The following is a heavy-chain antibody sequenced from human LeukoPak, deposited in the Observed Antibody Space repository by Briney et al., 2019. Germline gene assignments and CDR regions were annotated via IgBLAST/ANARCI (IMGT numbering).Heavy chain of an antibody. D-gene: IGHD1-26*01. V-gene: IGHV3-74*01. CDR1: GFTFSNFG. Sequence: GGSLRLFCAASGFTFSNFGMSWVRQAPGNGLEWVSHINNDGSRTNYADSVKGRFTVARDNAKNTLYLQMDSLRADDTAVYYCARLSGSYNEGRWGQGTLVTVSS. CDR3: ARLSGSYNEGR. CDR2: INNDGSRT. J-gene: IGHJ4*02.